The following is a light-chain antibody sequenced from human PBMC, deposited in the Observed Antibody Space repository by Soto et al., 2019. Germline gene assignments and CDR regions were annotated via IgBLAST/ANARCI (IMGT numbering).Light chain of an antibody. CDR1: QNIENY. V-gene: IGKV1-39*01. Sequence: DIQSTRSRASLCWACLDIVTITCRASQNIENYVNWYQVKPGKAPKLLLSVAPGFQGDVPSYFSGSGSGTDFTLTISSLQPEDFATYYCQQSYSSPRTFGQGTKVDI. CDR3: QQSYSSPRT. CDR2: VAP. J-gene: IGKJ1*01.